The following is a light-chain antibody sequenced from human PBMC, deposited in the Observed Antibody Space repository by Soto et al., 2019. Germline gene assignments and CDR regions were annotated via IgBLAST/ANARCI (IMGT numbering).Light chain of an antibody. CDR2: NTS. V-gene: IGKV3-20*01. CDR3: QHYGDACI. Sequence: DIVLTQSPGTLSLSPGDGATVSCRVSQSINSKSLVCYQRKVNQATRLLIYNTSTRATGIPDRFSGSGSGTDFTLSISRLEAEDLAVYYCQHYGDACIFGPGTKVDFK. J-gene: IGKJ3*01. CDR1: QSINSKS.